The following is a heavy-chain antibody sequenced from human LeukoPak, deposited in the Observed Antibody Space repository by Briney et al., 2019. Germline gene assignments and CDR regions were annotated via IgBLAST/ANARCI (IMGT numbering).Heavy chain of an antibody. CDR1: GFTFSTYW. D-gene: IGHD3-10*01. CDR3: ARVGGSSDFDY. J-gene: IGHJ4*02. Sequence: PGGSLRLFCAASGFTFSTYWMHWVRQAPGKGLVWVSLIDTDGSSTPYADSVKGRLTISRDNAKNTLYLQMNSLRAEDTAVYYCARVGGSSDFDYWGQGTLVTVSS. CDR2: IDTDGSST. V-gene: IGHV3-74*01.